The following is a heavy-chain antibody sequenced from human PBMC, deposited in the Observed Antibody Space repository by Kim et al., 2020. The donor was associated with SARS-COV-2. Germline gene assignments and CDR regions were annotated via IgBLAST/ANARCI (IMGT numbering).Heavy chain of an antibody. D-gene: IGHD2-2*01. CDR2: IKSKTDGGTA. J-gene: IGHJ4*02. CDR1: GIPFSNAW. V-gene: IGHV3-15*01. CDR3: TTVSMR. Sequence: GGSLRLSCVVSGIPFSNAWFNWVRQSPGKGLEWVGRIKSKTDGGTADLAAPVKGRFAISRDDSKNTLSLLMNNVETDDSAVYYCTTVSMRWGQGTLVTV.